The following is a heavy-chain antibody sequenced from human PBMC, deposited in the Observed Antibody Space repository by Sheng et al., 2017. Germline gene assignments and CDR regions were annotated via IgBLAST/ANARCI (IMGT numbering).Heavy chain of an antibody. CDR3: ARENWGVDY. CDR1: GFSFGAHY. D-gene: IGHD3-16*01. Sequence: PGGSLRLSCAASGFSFGAHYMDWVRQAPGKGLEWVGRIRNAANSYTTEYAASVKGRFIISRDDSQNSLDLQMNSLKMDDTAVYYCARENWGVDYWGQGALVTVSS. V-gene: IGHV3-72*01. J-gene: IGHJ4*02. CDR2: IRNAANSYTT.